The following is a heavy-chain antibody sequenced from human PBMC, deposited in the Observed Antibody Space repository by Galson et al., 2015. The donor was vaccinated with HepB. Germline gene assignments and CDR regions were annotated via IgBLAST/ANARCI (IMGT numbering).Heavy chain of an antibody. D-gene: IGHD2-2*01. V-gene: IGHV3-30-3*01. CDR1: GFTFSSYA. Sequence: SLRLSCAASGFTFSSYAMHWVRQAPGKGLEWVAVISYDGSNKYYADSVKGRFTISRDNSKNTLYLQMNSLRAEDTAVYYCARDRPSWSEGGPLIVFQHWGQGTLVTVSS. J-gene: IGHJ1*01. CDR3: ARDRPSWSEGGPLIVFQH. CDR2: ISYDGSNK.